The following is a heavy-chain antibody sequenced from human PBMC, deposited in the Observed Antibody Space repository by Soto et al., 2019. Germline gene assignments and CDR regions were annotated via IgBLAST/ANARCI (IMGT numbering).Heavy chain of an antibody. CDR2: IFHSGGT. Sequence: SETLSLTCSVSGGSISDSYWWSWVRQPPGKGLEWIGEIFHSGGTNYSPSLKSRVTISVDKPQNRFSLNLSFVTAADTAVYYCARERYFDNSGYLDSWGQGTLVTVSS. CDR3: ARERYFDNSGYLDS. D-gene: IGHD3-22*01. V-gene: IGHV4-4*02. CDR1: GGSISDSYW. J-gene: IGHJ4*02.